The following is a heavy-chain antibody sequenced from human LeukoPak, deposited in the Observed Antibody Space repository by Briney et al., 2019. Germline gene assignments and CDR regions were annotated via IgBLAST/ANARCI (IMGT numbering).Heavy chain of an antibody. V-gene: IGHV1-46*01. CDR1: GYTFTGYW. J-gene: IGHJ6*03. Sequence: ASVKVSCKAFGYTFTGYWMHWVRQAPGQGPEWMGVISPSGGSTIYAQKFKGKVTLTRDMSTSTDYLELSSLRSEDTAVYYCARDSSYYDFWSGFSNYYYYMDVWGKGTTVTVSS. CDR2: ISPSGGST. CDR3: ARDSSYYDFWSGFSNYYYYMDV. D-gene: IGHD3-3*01.